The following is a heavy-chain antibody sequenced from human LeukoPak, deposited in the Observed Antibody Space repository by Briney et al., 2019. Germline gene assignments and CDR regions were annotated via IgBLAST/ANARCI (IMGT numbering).Heavy chain of an antibody. J-gene: IGHJ4*02. CDR2: INYSGGHT. Sequence: PGGSLTLSCAVSGFTFNRNAMSWVRQAPGKGLEWVSGINYSGGHTYYADSVKGRFTISRDNSKNTLSLQMNSLRAEDTAVYYCAKDDSMTLDHFDTWGQGTLVTVSS. CDR1: GFTFNRNA. CDR3: AKDDSMTLDHFDT. D-gene: IGHD4-11*01. V-gene: IGHV3-23*01.